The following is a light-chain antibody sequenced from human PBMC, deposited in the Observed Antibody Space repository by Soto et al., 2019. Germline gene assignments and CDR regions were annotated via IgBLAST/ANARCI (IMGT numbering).Light chain of an antibody. CDR1: QSISTW. CDR3: LQHNSYPPK. V-gene: IGKV1-9*01. Sequence: DIPLTQSPSFLSASVGDRATLTCRASQSISTWLAWYQQKPGKAPKRLIYAASSLQSGVPSRFSGSGSGTEFTLTISSLQPEDFATYYCLQHNSYPPKFGQGTKVDI. J-gene: IGKJ1*01. CDR2: AAS.